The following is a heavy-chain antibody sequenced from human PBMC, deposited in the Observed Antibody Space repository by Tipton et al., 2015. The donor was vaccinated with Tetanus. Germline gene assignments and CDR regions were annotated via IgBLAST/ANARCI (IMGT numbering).Heavy chain of an antibody. D-gene: IGHD4-11*01. V-gene: IGHV4-31*03. J-gene: IGHJ4*02. Sequence: TLSLTCSVSGASINAGGYLWTWVRQHPGKGLEWIGNIYYYTQRTSQTPSLDSRVSISVDTSKNQFSLSLNSVTAADTAVYYCARHKQYYFDYWGQGTLVTVSS. CDR3: ARHKQYYFDY. CDR2: IYYYTQRT. CDR1: GASINAGGYL.